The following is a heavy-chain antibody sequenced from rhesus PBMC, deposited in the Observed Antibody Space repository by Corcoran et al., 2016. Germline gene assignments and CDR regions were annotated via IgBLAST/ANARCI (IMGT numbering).Heavy chain of an antibody. CDR1: GGSISSNY. CDR3: ARYHSWIPPGGRLDV. D-gene: IGHD1-1-1*01. CDR2: SSGSGGST. Sequence: QLQLQESGPGLVKPSETLSLTCAVSGGSISSNYWSWIRQPPGKGLEWIGRSSGSGGSTDYNPSLKSRVTISTDPSKNQFSLKLSSVTAADTAVYYCARYHSWIPPGGRLDVWSPGVLVTVSS. J-gene: IGHJ5-1*01. V-gene: IGHV4-173*01.